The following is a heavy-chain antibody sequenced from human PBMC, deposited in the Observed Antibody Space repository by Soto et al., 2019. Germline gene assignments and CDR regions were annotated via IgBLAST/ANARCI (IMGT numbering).Heavy chain of an antibody. Sequence: SETLSLTCSASPFYLEGSDYLWNWLRQPPGKGLVSIGNISYTGVSYPNPALKSRVTLSFDTFNNQFSLTLTSVTAADTAMYYCASSTSFPESPGYHGKLLDSWGQGTQVTVSS. CDR3: ASSTSFPESPGYHGKLLDS. V-gene: IGHV4-61*08. J-gene: IGHJ5*01. CDR2: ISYTGVS. CDR1: PFYLEGSDYL. D-gene: IGHD3-9*01.